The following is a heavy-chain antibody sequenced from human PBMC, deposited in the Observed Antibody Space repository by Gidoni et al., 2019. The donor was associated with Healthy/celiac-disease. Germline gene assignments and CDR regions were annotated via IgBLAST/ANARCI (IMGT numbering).Heavy chain of an antibody. CDR3: AKAPSVTGDFDY. CDR1: GSTFSSYA. Sequence: EVQLLESGGGLVQPGGSLRLSCAASGSTFSSYAMSWVRQAPGKGLDWVSAISGSGGSTYYADSVKGRFTISRDNSKNTLYLQMNSLRAEDTAVYYCAKAPSVTGDFDYWGQGTLVTVSS. J-gene: IGHJ4*02. D-gene: IGHD3-16*01. CDR2: ISGSGGST. V-gene: IGHV3-23*01.